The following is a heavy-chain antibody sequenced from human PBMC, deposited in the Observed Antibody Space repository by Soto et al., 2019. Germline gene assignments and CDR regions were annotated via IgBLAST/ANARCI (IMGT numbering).Heavy chain of an antibody. J-gene: IGHJ4*02. Sequence: SETLSLTCTVSGGSISSGGYYWSWIRQHPGKGLEWIGYIYYSGSTYYNPSLKSRVTISVDTSKNHFSLKVSSVTAADTAVYYCARGANIVVVPAAPWAVDYWGQGTLVTVSS. CDR3: ARGANIVVVPAAPWAVDY. CDR1: GGSISSGGYY. V-gene: IGHV4-31*03. D-gene: IGHD2-2*01. CDR2: IYYSGST.